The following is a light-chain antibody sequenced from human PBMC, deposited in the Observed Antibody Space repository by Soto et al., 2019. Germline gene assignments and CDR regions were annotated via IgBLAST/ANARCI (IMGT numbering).Light chain of an antibody. Sequence: EIVLTQSPGTLSLSPGERATLACRASQSVSSSYLAWYQQKPGQAPRLLIYGASSRATGIPDRFSGSGSGTDFTLTFSRLEPEDFAVYYCQQYGSSPPYTFGKGTKLDIK. CDR1: QSVSSSY. J-gene: IGKJ2*01. CDR3: QQYGSSPPYT. CDR2: GAS. V-gene: IGKV3-20*01.